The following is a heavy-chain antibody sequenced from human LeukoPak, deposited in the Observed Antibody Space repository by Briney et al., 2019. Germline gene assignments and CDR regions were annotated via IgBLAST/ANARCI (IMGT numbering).Heavy chain of an antibody. V-gene: IGHV4-39*01. CDR1: VFSPISNDDY. Sequence: PSETLSLTFSVPVFSPISNDDYPDWIRQPPGKGPEWIGAIYHTGTTYYNPSLKSRVTISVDTSKNQFSLKLSSVAATAPAVFYCAGRVSDVAGYFDLAGGGTLVTVSS. CDR2: IYHTGTT. CDR3: AGRVSDVAGYFDL. D-gene: IGHD2-8*01. J-gene: IGHJ2*01.